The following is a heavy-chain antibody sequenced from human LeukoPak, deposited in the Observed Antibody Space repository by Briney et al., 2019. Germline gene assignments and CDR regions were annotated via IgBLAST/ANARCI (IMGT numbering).Heavy chain of an antibody. V-gene: IGHV3-9*01. CDR3: ARANAGWGPYYYFYMEV. J-gene: IGHJ6*03. Sequence: GGSLRLSCAASEFTLDDYAMHWVRQAPGKGLEWVSGISWNSGTIGYADSVKGRFTISRDNAKKSLYLQMNNLRAEDTALYYCARANAGWGPYYYFYMEVWGKGTTVTISS. D-gene: IGHD6-19*01. CDR1: EFTLDDYA. CDR2: ISWNSGTI.